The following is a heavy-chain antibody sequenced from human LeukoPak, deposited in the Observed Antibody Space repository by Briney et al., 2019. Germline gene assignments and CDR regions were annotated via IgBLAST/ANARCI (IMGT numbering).Heavy chain of an antibody. V-gene: IGHV4-4*07. CDR2: IYTSGST. J-gene: IGHJ5*02. Sequence: PSETLSLTCTVSGGSISSYYWSWIRQPAGKGLEWIGRIYTSGSTNYNPSLKSRVTMSVDTSKNQFSLKLSSVTAADTAVYYCARESFYSGGYRVYNWFDPWGQGTLVTVSS. CDR3: ARESFYSGGYRVYNWFDP. D-gene: IGHD1-26*01. CDR1: GGSISSYY.